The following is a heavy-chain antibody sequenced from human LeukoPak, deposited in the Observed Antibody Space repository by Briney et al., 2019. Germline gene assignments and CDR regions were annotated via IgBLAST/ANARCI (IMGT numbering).Heavy chain of an antibody. CDR3: ARDVPVEMTVSGYFDF. CDR2: IIPIFGPP. CDR1: GDTFSSYA. V-gene: IGHV1-69*06. Sequence: SVKVSCKASGDTFSSYAISWVRQAPGQGLEWMGGIIPIFGPPNYAQRFQGRVTITADKSTSTAYMELSSLTYEDTAVYYCARDVPVEMTVSGYFDFWGQGTLVTVSS. J-gene: IGHJ4*02. D-gene: IGHD5-24*01.